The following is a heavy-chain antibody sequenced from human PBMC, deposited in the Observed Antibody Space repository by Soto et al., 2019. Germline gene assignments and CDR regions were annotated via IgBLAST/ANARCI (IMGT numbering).Heavy chain of an antibody. Sequence: PGGSLRLSCAASGLTFSSYAMSWVRQAPGKGLEWVSHISNSGRSTKYADSVKGRFTISRDNSKNTLYLQMNSLRAEDTAIYYWAKDALAYYDFWSWGQGTLVTVSS. V-gene: IGHV3-23*01. J-gene: IGHJ4*02. CDR3: AKDALAYYDFWS. CDR2: ISNSGRST. D-gene: IGHD3-3*01. CDR1: GLTFSSYA.